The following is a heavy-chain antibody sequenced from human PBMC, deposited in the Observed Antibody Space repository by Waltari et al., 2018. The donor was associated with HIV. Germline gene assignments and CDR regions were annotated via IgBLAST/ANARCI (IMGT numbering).Heavy chain of an antibody. V-gene: IGHV3-53*01. J-gene: IGHJ5*02. D-gene: IGHD3-3*01. CDR3: ATGVRYYGP. CDR1: NFSISGRH. Sequence: ESGGRLIQPGGSLGLSCAASNFSISGRHVTWVRQAPGGPLEWVAVIYPDDTTHYADSVRGRFSISRVRSRESVLLLMNGLFADDTAIYYCATGVRYYGPWGQGTQVTVSS. CDR2: IYPDDTT.